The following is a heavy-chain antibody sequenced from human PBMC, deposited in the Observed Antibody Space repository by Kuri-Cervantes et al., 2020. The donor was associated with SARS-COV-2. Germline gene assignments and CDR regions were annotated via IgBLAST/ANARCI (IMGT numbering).Heavy chain of an antibody. J-gene: IGHJ4*02. CDR1: GFSFSSYG. CDR3: AKYIGSGTNTPDY. CDR2: ISYDGSNK. Sequence: GESLKISCLASGFSFSSYGMHWVRQAPGKGLEWVAVISYDGSNKYYADSVKGRFTISRDNSKNTLYLQMNSLRADDTAVYYCAKYIGSGTNTPDYWGQGTLVTVSS. V-gene: IGHV3-30*18. D-gene: IGHD3-10*01.